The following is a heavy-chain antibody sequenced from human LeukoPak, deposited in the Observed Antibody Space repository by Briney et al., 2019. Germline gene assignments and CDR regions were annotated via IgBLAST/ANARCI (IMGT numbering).Heavy chain of an antibody. CDR2: IYSGGST. CDR1: GFTVSSNY. D-gene: IGHD4-23*01. V-gene: IGHV3-66*01. CDR3: ARDPDYGGTPGTLGY. J-gene: IGHJ4*02. Sequence: PGGSLRLSCAASGFTVSSNYMSWVRQAPGKGLEWVSVIYSGGSTYYADSVKGRFTISRDNSKNTLYLQMNSLRAEDTAVYYCARDPDYGGTPGTLGYWGQGTLVAVSS.